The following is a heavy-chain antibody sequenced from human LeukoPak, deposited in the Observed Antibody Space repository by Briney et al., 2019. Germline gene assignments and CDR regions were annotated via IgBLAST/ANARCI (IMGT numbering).Heavy chain of an antibody. Sequence: SETLSLTCTVSGGSISSYYWSWIRQPAGKGPEWIGRIYTSGSTNYNPSLKSRVTMSVDTSKNQFSLKLSSVTAADTAVYYCARGGGYYDSSGYPDYWGQGTLVTVSS. CDR1: GGSISSYY. CDR3: ARGGGYYDSSGYPDY. V-gene: IGHV4-4*07. J-gene: IGHJ4*02. D-gene: IGHD3-22*01. CDR2: IYTSGST.